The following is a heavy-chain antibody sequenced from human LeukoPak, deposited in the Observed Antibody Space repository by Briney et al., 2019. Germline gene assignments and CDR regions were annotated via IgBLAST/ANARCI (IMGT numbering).Heavy chain of an antibody. Sequence: ASVKVSCKASGGTFISYAISWVRQAPGKGLEWMGGFDPEDGETIYAQKFQGRVTMTEDTSTDTAYMELSSLRSEDTAVYYCATAYYYGTWYFDYWGQGTLVTVSS. D-gene: IGHD2/OR15-2a*01. CDR3: ATAYYYGTWYFDY. CDR1: GGTFISYA. CDR2: FDPEDGET. J-gene: IGHJ4*02. V-gene: IGHV1-24*01.